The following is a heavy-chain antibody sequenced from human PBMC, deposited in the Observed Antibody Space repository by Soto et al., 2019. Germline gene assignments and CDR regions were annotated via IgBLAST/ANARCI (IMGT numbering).Heavy chain of an antibody. D-gene: IGHD3-22*01. CDR3: VREGAYDSSGLDY. CDR2: IYYSGST. Sequence: PSETLSLTCTVSGGSISSGDYYWSWIRQPPGKGLEWIGYIYYSGSTYYNPSLKSRVTISVDTSKNQFSLKLSSVTAADTAVYYCVREGAYDSSGLDYWGQGTLVTVSS. J-gene: IGHJ4*02. CDR1: GGSISSGDYY. V-gene: IGHV4-30-4*01.